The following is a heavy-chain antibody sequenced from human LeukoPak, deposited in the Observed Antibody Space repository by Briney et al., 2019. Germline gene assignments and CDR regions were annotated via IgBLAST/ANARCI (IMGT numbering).Heavy chain of an antibody. J-gene: IGHJ4*02. D-gene: IGHD3/OR15-3a*01. CDR2: IYPGDSDS. V-gene: IGHV5-51*01. CDR3: GGREGRWAGPCYPPLEY. CDR1: GYRLADYS. Sequence: GEPLNRPCKSSGYRLADYSIASVSQMPGKGLEWMGIIYPGDSDSRYSPSFQGHVTISVDRSISTAYLQWGSLRASDTAMYYCGGREGRWAGPCYPPLEYWGRGALVTVSA.